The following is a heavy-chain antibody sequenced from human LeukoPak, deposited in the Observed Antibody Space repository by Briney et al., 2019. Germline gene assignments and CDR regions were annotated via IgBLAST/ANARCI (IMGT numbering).Heavy chain of an antibody. CDR2: ISDIGSI. J-gene: IGHJ4*02. Sequence: PSETLSLTCTVSGGSISSYYWSWIRQPPGKGLEWIAYISDIGSINYNPSLKSRVTISLDTSKNQFSLKLSSVAAADTAVYYCAGHHPRNTVDFWGQGTLVTVSS. V-gene: IGHV4-59*08. CDR1: GGSISSYY. D-gene: IGHD2/OR15-2a*01. CDR3: AGHHPRNTVDF.